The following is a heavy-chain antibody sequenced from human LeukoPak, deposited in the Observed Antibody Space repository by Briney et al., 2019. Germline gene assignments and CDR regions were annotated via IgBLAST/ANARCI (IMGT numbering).Heavy chain of an antibody. V-gene: IGHV1-18*01. D-gene: IGHD1-26*01. J-gene: IGHJ5*02. Sequence: ASVQVSCKASGYTFTSYGISWVRQAPGQGLEWMGWISAYNGNTNYAQKLQGRVTMTTDTSTSTAYMELRSLRSDDTAVYYCARVVGATTTDWFDPWGQGTLVTVSS. CDR1: GYTFTSYG. CDR3: ARVVGATTTDWFDP. CDR2: ISAYNGNT.